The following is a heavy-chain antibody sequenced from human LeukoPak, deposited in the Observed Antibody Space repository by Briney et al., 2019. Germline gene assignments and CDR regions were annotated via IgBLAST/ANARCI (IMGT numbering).Heavy chain of an antibody. CDR1: GFTFDDYA. CDR3: ARDRITGTDY. Sequence: PGRSLRLSCAASGFTFDDYAMHWVRQAPGKGLEWVSGINRNGGSTGYADSVKGRFTISRDNAKNSLYLQMNSLRAEDTALYYCARDRITGTDYWGQGTLVTVSS. V-gene: IGHV3-20*04. D-gene: IGHD3-16*01. CDR2: INRNGGST. J-gene: IGHJ4*02.